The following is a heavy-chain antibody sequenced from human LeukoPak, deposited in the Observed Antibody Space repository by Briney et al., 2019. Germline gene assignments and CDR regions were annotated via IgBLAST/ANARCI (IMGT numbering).Heavy chain of an antibody. J-gene: IGHJ4*02. D-gene: IGHD1-26*01. Sequence: GASVKVSCKTSGYTFTYYVISWVRQAPGQGLEWMGWINAYNGNTNDAQKFQGRVTMTTDTSTSTAYMELRSLSSDDTAVYYCARGEKPYDYWGQGTLVSVSS. CDR1: GYTFTYYV. CDR2: INAYNGNT. CDR3: ARGEKPYDY. V-gene: IGHV1-18*01.